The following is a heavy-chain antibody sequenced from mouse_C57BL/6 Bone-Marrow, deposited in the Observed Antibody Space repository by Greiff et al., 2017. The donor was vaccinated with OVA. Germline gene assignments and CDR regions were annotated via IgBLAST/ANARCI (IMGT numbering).Heavy chain of an antibody. CDR2: ISGGGGNT. Sequence: EVQLVESGGGLVKPGGSLKLSCAASGFTFSSYTMSWVRQTPEKRLEWVATISGGGGNTYYPDSVKGRFTISRDNAKNTLYLQMSSLRSEDTALYYCAIYDGYYGAMDYWGQGTSVTVSS. V-gene: IGHV5-9*01. J-gene: IGHJ4*01. CDR1: GFTFSSYT. D-gene: IGHD2-3*01. CDR3: AIYDGYYGAMDY.